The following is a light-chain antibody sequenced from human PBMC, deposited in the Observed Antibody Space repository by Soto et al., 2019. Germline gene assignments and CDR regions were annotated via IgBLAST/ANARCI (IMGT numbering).Light chain of an antibody. V-gene: IGKV1-5*03. J-gene: IGKJ2*01. CDR2: KAS. CDR1: QSISSW. CDR3: QEYKSYST. Sequence: DIQMTQSPSTLSASVGDRVTITCRASQSISSWLAWYQQKPGKAPKLLIYKASSLESGVPSRFSGSGPGTEFTITIRNRQPDDFATYYCQEYKSYSTFGQGTKLEIK.